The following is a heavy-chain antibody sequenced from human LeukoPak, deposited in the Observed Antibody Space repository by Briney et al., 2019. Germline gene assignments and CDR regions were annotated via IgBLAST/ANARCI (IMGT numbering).Heavy chain of an antibody. CDR1: GGSISSTTYY. D-gene: IGHD5-18*01. Sequence: SEILSLTCTVSGGSISSTTYYWGWIRQPPGKGLEWIGTIYYSGTTYYNPSLKSRVTISVDTSKNQFSLELSSMTAADTAVYYCARGGTWIQLWSYFDYWGQGTLVTVSS. CDR2: IYYSGTT. J-gene: IGHJ4*02. V-gene: IGHV4-39*02. CDR3: ARGGTWIQLWSYFDY.